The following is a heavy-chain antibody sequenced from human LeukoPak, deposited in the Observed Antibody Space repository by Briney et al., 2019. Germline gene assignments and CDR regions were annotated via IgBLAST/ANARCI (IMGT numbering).Heavy chain of an antibody. D-gene: IGHD3-22*01. CDR1: GYSFDRYG. CDR2: IGAFNGNT. J-gene: IGHJ3*02. V-gene: IGHV1-18*01. Sequence: ASVKVSCKASGYSFDRYGISWVRQAPGQGLEWLGWIGAFNGNTNYAQNLQGRVTMTADTSTTTAYMELRSLSSDDTAVYFCARDFLSYDGSENHFEDTFDIWGQGTMVTVSS. CDR3: ARDFLSYDGSENHFEDTFDI.